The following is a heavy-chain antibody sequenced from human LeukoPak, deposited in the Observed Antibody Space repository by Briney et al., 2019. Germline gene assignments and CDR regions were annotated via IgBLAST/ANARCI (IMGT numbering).Heavy chain of an antibody. CDR1: GHISSTSL. J-gene: IGHJ4*02. D-gene: IGHD1-26*01. CDR3: AREAAVGACNFDY. Sequence: GASVKVSCKASGHISSTSLIHWVRAAPGQGPVWMGLINPRDGSTLYARHLQGRVTMTRDTYMRTVYMELNSLGSEDTAVYFCAREAAVGACNFDYWGQGTLVTVSS. CDR2: INPRDGST. V-gene: IGHV1-46*04.